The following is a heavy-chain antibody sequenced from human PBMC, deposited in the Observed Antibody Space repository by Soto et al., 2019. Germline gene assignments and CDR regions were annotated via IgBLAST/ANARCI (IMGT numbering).Heavy chain of an antibody. V-gene: IGHV4-34*01. D-gene: IGHD3-22*01. CDR1: GGSFSGYY. Sequence: LPLTCAVYGGSFSGYYWSWIRQPPGKGLEWIGEINHSGSTNYNPSLKSRVTISVDTSKNQFSLKLSSVTAADTAVYYCARTYATSYYYDSSGYYHDAFDIWGQGTMVTVSS. J-gene: IGHJ3*02. CDR3: ARTYATSYYYDSSGYYHDAFDI. CDR2: INHSGST.